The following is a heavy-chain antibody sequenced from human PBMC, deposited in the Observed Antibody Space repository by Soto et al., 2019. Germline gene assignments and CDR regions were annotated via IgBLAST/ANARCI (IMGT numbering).Heavy chain of an antibody. Sequence: GGSLRLSCAASGFTFSRYGMHWVRQAPGKGLEWVAVIWHDGNNKYYADSVRGRFTISRDNSENTLYLQINTLRPEDTAVYYCAREDVTIFGVVPCAFDIWGQGTMVTVSS. D-gene: IGHD3-3*01. CDR2: IWHDGNNK. CDR1: GFTFSRYG. V-gene: IGHV3-33*01. J-gene: IGHJ3*02. CDR3: AREDVTIFGVVPCAFDI.